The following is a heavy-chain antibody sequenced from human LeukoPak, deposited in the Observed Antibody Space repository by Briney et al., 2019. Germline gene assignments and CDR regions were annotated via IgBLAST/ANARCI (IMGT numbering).Heavy chain of an antibody. V-gene: IGHV4-30-2*01. CDR2: FYHDGST. J-gene: IGHJ5*02. CDR1: GASIGGGYS. D-gene: IGHD3-10*01. Sequence: SETLSLTCAVSGASIGGGYSCSWIRQPPGRPLEWIGYFYHDGSTFYNPSLKSRVTISVDTSKNQFSLKLSSVTAADTAVYYCARDERITMVRGAPALNWFDPWGQGTLVTVSS. CDR3: ARDERITMVRGAPALNWFDP.